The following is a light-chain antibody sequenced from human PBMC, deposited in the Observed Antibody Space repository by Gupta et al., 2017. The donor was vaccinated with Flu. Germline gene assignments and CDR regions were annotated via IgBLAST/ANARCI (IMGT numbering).Light chain of an antibody. Sequence: EIVLTQSPDTLSLSPGEVATLSCRASQSVDSSSLAWYQQRPGQAPRLLIYSALSRASGIPDRFSGRGSGTDFTLTIFGLEPEGFGLYYCQQYSRSPTFGQGTKVEI. V-gene: IGKV3-20*01. J-gene: IGKJ2*01. CDR3: QQYSRSPT. CDR1: QSVDSSS. CDR2: SAL.